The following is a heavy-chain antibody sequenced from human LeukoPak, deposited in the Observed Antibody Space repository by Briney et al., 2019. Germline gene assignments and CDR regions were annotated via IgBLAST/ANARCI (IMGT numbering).Heavy chain of an antibody. CDR1: GFTFSSYA. Sequence: GGSLRLSCAASGFTFSSYAMHWVRQAPGKGLEWVAVISYDGSNKYYADSVKGRFTISRDNSKNTLYLQMNSLRAEDTAVYYCARGMITFGGVIVTNLFDYWGQGTLVTVSS. CDR3: ARGMITFGGVIVTNLFDY. D-gene: IGHD3-16*02. V-gene: IGHV3-30-3*01. CDR2: ISYDGSNK. J-gene: IGHJ4*02.